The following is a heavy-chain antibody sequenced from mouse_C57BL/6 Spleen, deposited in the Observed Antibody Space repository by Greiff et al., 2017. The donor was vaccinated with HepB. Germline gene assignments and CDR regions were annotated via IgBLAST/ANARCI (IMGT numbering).Heavy chain of an antibody. J-gene: IGHJ1*03. CDR1: GYTFTSYT. D-gene: IGHD1-1*01. CDR2: INPSSGYT. V-gene: IGHV1-4*01. Sequence: QVQLQQSGAELARPGASVKMSCKASGYTFTSYTMHWVKQRPGQGLEWIGYINPSSGYTKYNQKFKDKATLTAYKSSSTAYMQLSSLTSEDSAVYYCARGLTTVVATGYFDVWGTGTTVTVSS. CDR3: ARGLTTVVATGYFDV.